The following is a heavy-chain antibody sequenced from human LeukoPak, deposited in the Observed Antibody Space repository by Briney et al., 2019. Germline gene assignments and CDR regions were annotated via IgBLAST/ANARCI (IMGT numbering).Heavy chain of an antibody. CDR1: GGSISSSSYY. D-gene: IGHD3-16*01. V-gene: IGHV4-39*01. CDR2: IYNSGST. CDR3: ARSPGGAYFDY. J-gene: IGHJ4*02. Sequence: PSETLSLTCTVSGGSISSSSYYWGWIRQPPGKGMEWIGNIYNSGSTYYNPSLKSRVTISADRSKNQFSLKLSSATAADTAVYYCARSPGGAYFDYWGQGTLVTVSS.